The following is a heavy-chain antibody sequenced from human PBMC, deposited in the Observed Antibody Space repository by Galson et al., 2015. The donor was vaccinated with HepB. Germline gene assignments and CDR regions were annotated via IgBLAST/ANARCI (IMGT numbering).Heavy chain of an antibody. V-gene: IGHV3-30*03. J-gene: IGHJ5*02. CDR3: ARDWNYAGRLSWSDP. CDR2: ISYDGSNK. D-gene: IGHD1-7*01. Sequence: SLRLSCAASGFTFSSYGMHWVRQAPGKGLEWVAVISYDGSNKYYADSVKGRFTISRDNSKNTLYLQMNSLRAEDTAVYYCARDWNYAGRLSWSDPWGQGTLVTVSS. CDR1: GFTFSSYG.